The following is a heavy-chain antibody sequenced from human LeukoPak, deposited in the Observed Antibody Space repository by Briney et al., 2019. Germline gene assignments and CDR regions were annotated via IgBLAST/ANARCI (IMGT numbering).Heavy chain of an antibody. V-gene: IGHV1-24*01. D-gene: IGHD2/OR15-2a*01. Sequence: ASVKVSCKVSGHSLTELSMHWVRQAPGKGLEWVGGLSPEDTETVYAQDFRGRVTMTEDTSADTAYMELSRLTSEDTAVYYCAAVVVYASHLRLWGQGTLVTVSS. J-gene: IGHJ4*02. CDR1: GHSLTELS. CDR3: AAVVVYASHLRL. CDR2: LSPEDTET.